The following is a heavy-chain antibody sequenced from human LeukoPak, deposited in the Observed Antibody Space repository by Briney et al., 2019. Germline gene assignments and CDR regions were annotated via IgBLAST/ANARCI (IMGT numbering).Heavy chain of an antibody. CDR2: IYHNGIT. D-gene: IGHD3/OR15-3a*01. V-gene: IGHV4-59*01. J-gene: IGHJ4*02. CDR1: GDSISSFY. Sequence: PSETLSLTYTVSGDSISSFYWSWIRQPPGKGLEWIGYIYHNGITNYNPFLKSRVSISIDTSKTQFSLNVSSVTAADTAIYYCARMSRFSWTPYYFDYWSQGTLVIVSS. CDR3: ARMSRFSWTPYYFDY.